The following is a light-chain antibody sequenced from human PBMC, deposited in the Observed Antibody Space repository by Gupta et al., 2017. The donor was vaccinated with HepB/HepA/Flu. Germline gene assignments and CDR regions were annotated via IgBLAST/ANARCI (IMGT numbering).Light chain of an antibody. CDR1: SSDIAFFNY. V-gene: IGLV2-11*01. J-gene: IGLJ1*01. CDR2: DVT. Sequence: QSALTQPRSVSGSPGQSVTISCTGTSSDIAFFNYVSWYQHHPGKAPKLIIYDVTKRPSGVPPRFSGSKSGNTASLTISGLQAEDEAYYYCSSYVGRYVFGIGTKFTVL. CDR3: SSYVGRYV.